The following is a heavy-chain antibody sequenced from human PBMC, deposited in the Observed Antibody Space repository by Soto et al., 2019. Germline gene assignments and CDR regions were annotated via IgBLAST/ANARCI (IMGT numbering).Heavy chain of an antibody. V-gene: IGHV4-39*01. D-gene: IGHD7-27*01. Sequence: SETLSLTCTVSSGSISSTIYSWDWIRQPPGKGLEWIGSIFYSGSTYYNPSLKSRVTISVDTSKNQFSLQLSSMSAADTAVYYCTRGPSGDKVDYWGQGTLVTVSS. CDR2: IFYSGST. CDR3: TRGPSGDKVDY. J-gene: IGHJ4*02. CDR1: SGSISSTIYS.